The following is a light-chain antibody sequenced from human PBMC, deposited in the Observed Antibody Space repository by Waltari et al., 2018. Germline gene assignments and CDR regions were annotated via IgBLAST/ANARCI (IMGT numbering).Light chain of an antibody. CDR2: WAT. J-gene: IGKJ1*01. Sequence: DIVMTQSPDSLAVSLGERATINCKSIQSVLYCSNNKNYLAWYQQKPGQPPKLLIYWATNRESGVPDRFSGSGSGTDFTLTISSLQAEDVAVYYCQQYLSTPPTFGQGTKVEIK. CDR3: QQYLSTPPT. CDR1: QSVLYCSNNKNY. V-gene: IGKV4-1*01.